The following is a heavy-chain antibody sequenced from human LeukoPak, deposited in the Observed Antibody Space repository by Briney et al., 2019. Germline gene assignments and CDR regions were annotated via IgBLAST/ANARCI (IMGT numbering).Heavy chain of an antibody. Sequence: AGGSLRLSCAGSGFTFSNYGIHWVRQAPGKGLLWVSRIDSVGNRIVYADSVKGRFTISRDNSKNTVYLQMNSLRAEDTDVYSYVADSENRTGGDYWGQGTLVTVSS. CDR3: VADSENRTGGDY. J-gene: IGHJ4*02. CDR2: IDSVGNRI. V-gene: IGHV3-74*01. D-gene: IGHD1-14*01. CDR1: GFTFSNYG.